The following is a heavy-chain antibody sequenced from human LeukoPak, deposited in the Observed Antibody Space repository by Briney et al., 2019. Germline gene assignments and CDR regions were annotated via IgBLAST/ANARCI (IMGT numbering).Heavy chain of an antibody. CDR1: GFNFNDYG. CDR3: ARGDDYVWGSYRYADY. D-gene: IGHD3-16*02. CDR2: ISSSSSYI. V-gene: IGHV3-21*06. Sequence: GGSLRLSCAASGFNFNDYGMHWVRQAPGKGLEWVSSISSSSSYIYYADSVKGRFTMSRDNAKNSLYLQMNSLRAEDTAVYYCARGDDYVWGSYRYADYWGQGTLVTVSS. J-gene: IGHJ4*02.